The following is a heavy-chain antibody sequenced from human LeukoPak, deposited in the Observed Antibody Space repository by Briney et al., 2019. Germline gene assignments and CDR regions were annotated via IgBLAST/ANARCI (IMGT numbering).Heavy chain of an antibody. J-gene: IGHJ4*02. D-gene: IGHD3-9*01. CDR2: IYYTGST. Sequence: PSETLSLTCTVSGGSISNYYWNWIRQPPGKGLEWIGYIYYTGSTNYNPSLKSRVTMSVDTSKNQFSLNLRSVTPEDTAVYYCARGDYDILTGYYWLNYWGQGTLVTVSS. CDR1: GGSISNYY. V-gene: IGHV4-59*01. CDR3: ARGDYDILTGYYWLNY.